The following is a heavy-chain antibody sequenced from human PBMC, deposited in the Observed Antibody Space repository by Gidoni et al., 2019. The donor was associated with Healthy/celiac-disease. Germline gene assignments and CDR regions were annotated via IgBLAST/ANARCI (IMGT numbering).Heavy chain of an antibody. D-gene: IGHD5-18*01. CDR2: ISWNSGSI. V-gene: IGHV3-9*01. CDR3: AKDITDTAMVNLDY. CDR1: GFTFDDYA. J-gene: IGHJ4*02. Sequence: EVQLVESGGGLVQHGRSLRLSCAASGFTFDDYAMHWVRQAPGKGLEWVSGISWNSGSIGYADSVKGRFTISRDNAKNSLYLQMNSLRAEDTALYYCAKDITDTAMVNLDYWGQGTLVTVSS.